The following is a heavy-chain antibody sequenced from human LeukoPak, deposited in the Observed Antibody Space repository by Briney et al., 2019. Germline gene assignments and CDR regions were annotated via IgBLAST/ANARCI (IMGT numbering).Heavy chain of an antibody. J-gene: IGHJ4*02. Sequence: GGSLRLSCAASGFTSSSYSMNWVRQAPGKGLEWVSYISSSSSTIYYADSVKGRFTISRDNAKNSLYLQMNSLRAEDTAVYYCASEGIAAAGTVDYWGQGTLVTVSS. CDR1: GFTSSSYS. D-gene: IGHD6-13*01. V-gene: IGHV3-48*01. CDR3: ASEGIAAAGTVDY. CDR2: ISSSSSTI.